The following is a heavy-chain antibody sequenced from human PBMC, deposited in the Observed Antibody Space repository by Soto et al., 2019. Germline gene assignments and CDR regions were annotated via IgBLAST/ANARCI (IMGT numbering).Heavy chain of an antibody. CDR1: GYTFSRYA. CDR3: ARSRNGAVPDSINF. CDR2: ISRDGSSK. D-gene: IGHD2-8*01. J-gene: IGHJ4*02. Sequence: SCKASGYTFSRYAMHWVRQAPGEGLEWVAVISRDGSSKYYGDSVKGRFTVSRDNSNNTLYLSMTSLRPDDTAVFYCARSRNGAVPDSINFWGQGTLVTVSS. V-gene: IGHV3-30-3*01.